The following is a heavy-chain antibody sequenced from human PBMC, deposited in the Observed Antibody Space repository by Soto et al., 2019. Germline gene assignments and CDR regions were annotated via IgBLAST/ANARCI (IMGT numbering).Heavy chain of an antibody. V-gene: IGHV4-4*02. Sequence: KPSETLSLTCAVSGGSISSSNWWSWVRQPPGKGLEWIGEIYHSGSTNYNPSLKSRVTISVDKSKNQFSLKLSSVTAADTAVYYCARGRAAAGDYYYYGMDVWGQGTTVTVSS. J-gene: IGHJ6*02. CDR2: IYHSGST. CDR3: ARGRAAAGDYYYYGMDV. CDR1: GGSISSSNW. D-gene: IGHD6-13*01.